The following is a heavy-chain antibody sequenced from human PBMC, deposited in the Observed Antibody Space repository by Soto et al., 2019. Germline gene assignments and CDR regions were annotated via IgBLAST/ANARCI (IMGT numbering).Heavy chain of an antibody. J-gene: IGHJ5*02. CDR3: AHRNYGDYKVDNWFDP. V-gene: IGHV2-5*02. D-gene: IGHD4-17*01. CDR1: GFSLSTSGVG. CDR2: IYWDDDK. Sequence: QITLKESGPTLVKPTQTLTLTCTFSGFSLSTSGVGVGWIRQPPGKALEWLALIYWDDDKRYSPSLKSRLTITKDTSKSQVVLTMTNMYPVDTATYFCAHRNYGDYKVDNWFDPWGQGTLVTVSS.